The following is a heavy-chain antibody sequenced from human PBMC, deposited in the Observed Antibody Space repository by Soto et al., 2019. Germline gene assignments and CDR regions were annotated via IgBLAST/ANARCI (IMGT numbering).Heavy chain of an antibody. D-gene: IGHD2-8*01. V-gene: IGHV1-24*01. CDR2: FDPEDGET. Sequence: ASVKVSCKASGYTFTGYYMHWVRQAPGKGLEWMGGFDPEDGETIYAQKFQGRVTMTEDTSTDTAYMELSSLRSEDTAVYYCATGTNSDAFDIWGQGTMVTVSS. J-gene: IGHJ3*02. CDR1: GYTFTGYY. CDR3: ATGTNSDAFDI.